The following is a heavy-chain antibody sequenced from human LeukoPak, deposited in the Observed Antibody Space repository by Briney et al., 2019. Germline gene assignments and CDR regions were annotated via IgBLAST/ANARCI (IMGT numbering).Heavy chain of an antibody. CDR3: ARVQEERSSGWYDYYYYMDV. D-gene: IGHD6-19*01. Sequence: PSETLSLTCTVSGGSISSSSYYWGWVRQPPGKGLEWIGSIYYSGSTNYNPSLKSRVTISVDTSKNQFSLKLSSVTAADTAVYYCARVQEERSSGWYDYYYYMDVWGKGTTVTVSS. CDR1: GGSISSSSYY. V-gene: IGHV4-39*07. CDR2: IYYSGST. J-gene: IGHJ6*03.